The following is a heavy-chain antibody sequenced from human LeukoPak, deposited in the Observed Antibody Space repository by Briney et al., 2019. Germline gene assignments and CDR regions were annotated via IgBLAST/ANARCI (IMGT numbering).Heavy chain of an antibody. CDR2: ITPNSGGT. CDR1: GYTFTAYY. D-gene: IGHD2-2*02. CDR3: ARGFRLSAIEDWFDP. V-gene: IGHV1-2*02. Sequence: ASVKVSRKASGYTFTAYYVHWVRQAPGQGLEWMGWITPNSGGTKYAQKFQGRVTMTRDTSISTAYMELSGLRSDDTAVYYCARGFRLSAIEDWFDPWGQGTLVTVFS. J-gene: IGHJ5*02.